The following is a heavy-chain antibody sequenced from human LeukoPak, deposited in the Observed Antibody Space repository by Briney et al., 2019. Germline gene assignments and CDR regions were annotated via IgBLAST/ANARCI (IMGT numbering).Heavy chain of an antibody. D-gene: IGHD5-12*01. Sequence: GASVKVSCKASGGTFSSYAISWVRQAPGQGLEWMGGIIPIFGTANYAQKFQGRVTITADESTSTAYMELSSLRSEDTAVYYCARGLYSGYDRGPLDYWGQGTLVTVSS. V-gene: IGHV1-69*13. CDR1: GGTFSSYA. CDR3: ARGLYSGYDRGPLDY. CDR2: IIPIFGTA. J-gene: IGHJ4*02.